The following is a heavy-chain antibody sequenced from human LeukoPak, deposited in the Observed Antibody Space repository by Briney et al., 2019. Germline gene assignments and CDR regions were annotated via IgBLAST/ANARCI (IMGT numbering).Heavy chain of an antibody. CDR3: ATRDYYDSRGYYYYYFDY. CDR2: ISGSGGST. CDR1: GFTFNNYA. Sequence: HPGGSLRLSCAASGFTFNNYAMSWVRQAPGKGLEWVSGISGSGGSTYYADSVKGRFTISRDNCKNTVYLQMNSLRAEDTAVYYCATRDYYDSRGYYYYYFDYWGQGTLVTVSS. J-gene: IGHJ4*02. V-gene: IGHV3-23*01. D-gene: IGHD3-22*01.